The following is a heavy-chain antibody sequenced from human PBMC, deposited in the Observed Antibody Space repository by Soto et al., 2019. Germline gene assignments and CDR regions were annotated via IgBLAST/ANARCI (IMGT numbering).Heavy chain of an antibody. J-gene: IGHJ6*03. CDR2: ISAYNGNT. CDR3: ARSQADITMVRGVSMDV. V-gene: IGHV1-18*01. D-gene: IGHD3-10*01. CDR1: GYTFTSYG. Sequence: ASVKVSCKASGYTFTSYGISWVRQAPGQGLEWMEWISAYNGNTNYAQKLQGRVTMITDTSTSTAYMELRSLRSDDTAVYYCARSQADITMVRGVSMDVWGKGTTVTVSS.